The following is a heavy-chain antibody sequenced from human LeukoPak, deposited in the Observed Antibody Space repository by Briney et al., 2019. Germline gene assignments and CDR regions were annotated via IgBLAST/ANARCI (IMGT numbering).Heavy chain of an antibody. Sequence: GGSLRLSCAASGFTFADYAMHWVRQTPGKGLEWVSGISWNSGNIDYADSVKGRFTISRDNAKNSLYLQMNSLRAEDTAVYFCAREAAATGAWYFDFWGRGTLVSVSS. CDR1: GFTFADYA. J-gene: IGHJ2*01. CDR2: ISWNSGNI. V-gene: IGHV3-9*01. CDR3: AREAAATGAWYFDF. D-gene: IGHD6-13*01.